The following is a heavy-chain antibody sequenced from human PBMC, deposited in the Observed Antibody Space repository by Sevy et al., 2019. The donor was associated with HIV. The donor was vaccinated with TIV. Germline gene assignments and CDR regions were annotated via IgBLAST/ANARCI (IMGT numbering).Heavy chain of an antibody. CDR2: ISYDGSNK. D-gene: IGHD4-17*01. CDR1: GFTFSSYG. J-gene: IGHJ6*03. CDR3: AKDALYGGYAGYYMDV. V-gene: IGHV3-30*18. Sequence: GGSLRLSCAASGFTFSSYGMHWVRQAPGKGLEWVAVISYDGSNKYYADSVKGRFTISRDNSKNTLYLQMNSLRAEDTAVYYCAKDALYGGYAGYYMDVWGKGTTVTVSS.